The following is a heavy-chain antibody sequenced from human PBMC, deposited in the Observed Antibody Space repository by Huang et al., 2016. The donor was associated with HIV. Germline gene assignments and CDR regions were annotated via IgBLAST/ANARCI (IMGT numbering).Heavy chain of an antibody. J-gene: IGHJ6*02. CDR1: GYSFISYW. CDR3: ARVRYVDTESNGMDV. V-gene: IGHV5-51*01. D-gene: IGHD5-18*01. CDR2: IDSGADKR. Sequence: EVQLVQSGAEVKKPGESLKISCKGSGYSFISYWSGWVRQMPGKGLEWRGSIDSGADKRRDGPAIQGQVTMAAGKSISTAYLEWSSRKASDTAMYYCARVRYVDTESNGMDVWGQGTTVTVSS.